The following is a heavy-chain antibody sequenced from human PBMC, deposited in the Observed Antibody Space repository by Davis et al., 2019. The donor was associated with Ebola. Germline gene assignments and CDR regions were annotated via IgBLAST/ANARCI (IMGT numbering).Heavy chain of an antibody. CDR2: INPISGDT. D-gene: IGHD4-23*01. CDR3: ARVRGGNVIDL. CDR1: GYTLTDYQ. J-gene: IGHJ4*02. Sequence: ASVKVSCKVSGYTLTDYQMHWVRQAPGQGLEWMGGINPISGDTNYAEKFQDRVTMTTDTSTRTAYMDLRSLRTDDTAIYFCARVRGGNVIDLWGQGTLATVSS. V-gene: IGHV1-2*02.